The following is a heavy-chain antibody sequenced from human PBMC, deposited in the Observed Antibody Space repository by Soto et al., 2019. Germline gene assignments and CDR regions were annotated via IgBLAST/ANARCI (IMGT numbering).Heavy chain of an antibody. J-gene: IGHJ5*02. V-gene: IGHV3-21*01. D-gene: IGHD3-22*01. CDR1: GFTFSSYS. CDR2: ISSSSSHI. CDR3: ASDPYYYASSGPDP. Sequence: EVQLVESGGGLVKPAGSLRLSCAASGFTFSSYSMNWVRQAPGKGLEWVSSISSSSSHIYYADSVKGRFTISRDNAKNSLYLQMNSLRAEDTAVYYCASDPYYYASSGPDPWGQGTLVTVSS.